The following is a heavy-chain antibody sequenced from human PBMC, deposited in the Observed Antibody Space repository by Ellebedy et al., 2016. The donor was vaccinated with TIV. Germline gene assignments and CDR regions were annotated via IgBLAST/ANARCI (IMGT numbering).Heavy chain of an antibody. CDR2: ISSSSSYI. CDR3: ARDPAYDILTGYYGDAFDI. D-gene: IGHD3-9*01. Sequence: GESLKISXAASGFTFSSYSMNWVRQAPGKGLEWVSSISSSSSYIYYADSVKGRFTISRDNAKNSLYLQMNSLRAEDTAVYYCARDPAYDILTGYYGDAFDIWGQGTMVTVSS. CDR1: GFTFSSYS. V-gene: IGHV3-21*01. J-gene: IGHJ3*02.